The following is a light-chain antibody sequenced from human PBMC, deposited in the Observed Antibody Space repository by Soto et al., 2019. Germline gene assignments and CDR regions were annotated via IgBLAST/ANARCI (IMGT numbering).Light chain of an antibody. Sequence: SYELTQPPSVSVAPGQTARIPCGENKXGSKSVHWYQQKPGQAPVVVVYADGDRPSGMPERFSGSKSDNTATLTIRRVEAGDEADYYCQVWDSSSDHHYIFGTGTNVTVL. J-gene: IGLJ1*01. CDR3: QVWDSSSDHHYI. CDR2: ADG. V-gene: IGLV3-21*02. CDR1: KXGSKS.